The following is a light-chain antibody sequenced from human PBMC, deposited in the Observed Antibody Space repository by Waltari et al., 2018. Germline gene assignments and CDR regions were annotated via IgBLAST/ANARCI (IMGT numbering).Light chain of an antibody. CDR3: SLYMGSGIWV. Sequence: QTVVTQEPSLSVSPGGTVTLTCALSSGSISTTSYATWYQQTPGQAPRTLVYKGNSRSSGVPDRFSGSILGNKAALTITGAQADDYSDYYCSLYMGSGIWVFGGGTKLTVL. CDR1: SGSISTTSY. J-gene: IGLJ3*02. V-gene: IGLV8-61*01. CDR2: KGN.